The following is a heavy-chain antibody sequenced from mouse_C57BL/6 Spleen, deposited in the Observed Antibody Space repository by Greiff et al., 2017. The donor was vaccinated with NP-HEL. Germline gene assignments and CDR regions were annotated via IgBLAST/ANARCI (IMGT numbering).Heavy chain of an antibody. J-gene: IGHJ2*01. CDR3: ARYVSSYGY. D-gene: IGHD1-1*01. CDR1: GYTFTSYW. CDR2: IHPNSGST. Sequence: QVQLQQPGAELVKPGASVKLSCKASGYTFTSYWMHWVKQRPGQGLGWIGMIHPNSGSTKYKEKFKSKATLTVEKSSSTAYMQLSSLTSEDSAVYYCARYVSSYGYWGQGTTLTVSS. V-gene: IGHV1-64*01.